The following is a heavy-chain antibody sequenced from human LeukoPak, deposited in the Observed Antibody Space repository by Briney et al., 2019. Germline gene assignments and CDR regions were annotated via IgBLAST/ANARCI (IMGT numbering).Heavy chain of an antibody. CDR2: ICGGGSST. V-gene: IGHV3-23*01. Sequence: GGSLRLSCAASGFTFSSYSMSWVRQAPGKGLEWVSAICGGGSSTYYADSVKGRFTISRDNSKNTLYLQMNSLRAEDPAVYYCATRLIRAVATTNYGRDVWGQRTTVTVSS. J-gene: IGHJ6*02. CDR1: GFTFSSYS. CDR3: ATRLIRAVATTNYGRDV. D-gene: IGHD6-13*01.